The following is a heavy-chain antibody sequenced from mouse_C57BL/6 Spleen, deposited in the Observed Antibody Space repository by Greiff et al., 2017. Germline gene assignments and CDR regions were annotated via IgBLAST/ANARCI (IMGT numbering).Heavy chain of an antibody. CDR1: GYTFTDYY. CDR3: ARYYYGSIYVGAMDY. CDR2: LFPGGGRT. J-gene: IGHJ4*01. Sequence: VQLQQSGPELVKPGASVKISCKASGYTFTDYYINWVKQRPGQGLEWIGWLFPGGGRTYYNEKFKGKAPLTVDKSSSTAYMLLSSLTSEDSAVYFCARYYYGSIYVGAMDYWGQGTSVTVSS. V-gene: IGHV1-75*01. D-gene: IGHD1-1*01.